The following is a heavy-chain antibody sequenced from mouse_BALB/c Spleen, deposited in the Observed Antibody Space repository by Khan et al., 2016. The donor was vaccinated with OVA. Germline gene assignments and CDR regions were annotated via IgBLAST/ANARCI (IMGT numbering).Heavy chain of an antibody. J-gene: IGHJ3*01. D-gene: IGHD4-1*01. Sequence: EVHLVESGGDLVKPGGSLKLSCAASGFTFSSYSMSWVRQTPDKRLEWVATISSGGDYTYYPDNVKGRFTISRDNAKNTLYLQMSSLKSEDTAIYYCASHLTGSFAFWCQGTLVTVSA. CDR1: GFTFSSYS. CDR3: ASHLTGSFAF. V-gene: IGHV5-6*01. CDR2: ISSGGDYT.